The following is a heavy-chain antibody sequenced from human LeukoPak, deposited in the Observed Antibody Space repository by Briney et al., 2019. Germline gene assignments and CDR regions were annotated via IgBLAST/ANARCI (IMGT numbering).Heavy chain of an antibody. D-gene: IGHD4-17*01. J-gene: IGHJ4*02. CDR1: EFSVGSNY. CDR2: IRYDGSKK. CDR3: AKEIWPTVTIPGRTYFDY. Sequence: GGSLRLSCAASEFSVGSNYMTWVRQAPGKGLEWVTFIRYDGSKKYYADSVKGRFTISRDNSKNTLYLQMNSLRAEDTAVYYCAKEIWPTVTIPGRTYFDYWGQGALVTVSS. V-gene: IGHV3-30*02.